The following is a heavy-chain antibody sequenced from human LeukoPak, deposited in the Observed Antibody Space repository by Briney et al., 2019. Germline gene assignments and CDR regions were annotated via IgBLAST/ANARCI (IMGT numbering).Heavy chain of an antibody. CDR3: AKVRTTLVVVSYFDY. J-gene: IGHJ4*02. CDR2: ISHDGSNQ. V-gene: IGHV3-30*18. D-gene: IGHD3-22*01. CDR1: GFTFSTYG. Sequence: PGGSLRLSRAASGFTFSTYGMHWVRQAPGKGLEWVAVISHDGSNQYYADSVKGRFTISRDDSRNTLYLQMNSLRAEDTAVYYCAKVRTTLVVVSYFDYWGQGTLVTVSS.